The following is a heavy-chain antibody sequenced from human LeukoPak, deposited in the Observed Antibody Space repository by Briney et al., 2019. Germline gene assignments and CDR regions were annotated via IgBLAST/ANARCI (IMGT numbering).Heavy chain of an antibody. CDR1: GYTFTGYY. Sequence: GASVKLSCKASGYTFTGYYMHWVRQAPGQGLEWMGWINPNSGGTNYAQKYQGRVTMTRDTSISTAYMELSRLRSDDTAVYYCARGSGWYSSPLLGYWGQGTLVTVSS. CDR3: ARGSGWYSSPLLGY. V-gene: IGHV1-2*02. CDR2: INPNSGGT. D-gene: IGHD6-19*01. J-gene: IGHJ4*02.